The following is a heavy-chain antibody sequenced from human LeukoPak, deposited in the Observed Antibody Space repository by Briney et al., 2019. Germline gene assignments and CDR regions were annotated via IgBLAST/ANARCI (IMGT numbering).Heavy chain of an antibody. V-gene: IGHV3-30*03. CDR1: GFTFSSYW. J-gene: IGHJ4*02. D-gene: IGHD5-18*01. CDR2: ISYDGSNK. CDR3: ARERYSYGSRIIDY. Sequence: GGSLRLSCAASGFTFSSYWMSWVRQAPGKGLEWVAVISYDGSNKYYADSVKGRFTISRDNSKNTLYLQMNSLRAEDTAVYYCARERYSYGSRIIDYWGQGTLVTVSS.